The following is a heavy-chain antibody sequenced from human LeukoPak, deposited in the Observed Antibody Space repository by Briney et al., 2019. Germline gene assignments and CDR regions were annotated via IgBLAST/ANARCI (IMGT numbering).Heavy chain of an antibody. D-gene: IGHD1-26*01. J-gene: IGHJ6*02. Sequence: SVKVSCKASGGTFSSYAISWLRQAPGQGLEWMGGIIPIFGTANYAQKFQGRVTITADESTSTAYMELSSLRSEDTAVYYCARPLVDRYSGSIDGAYYYSMDVWGQGTTVTVSS. CDR2: IIPIFGTA. CDR3: ARPLVDRYSGSIDGAYYYSMDV. V-gene: IGHV1-69*13. CDR1: GGTFSSYA.